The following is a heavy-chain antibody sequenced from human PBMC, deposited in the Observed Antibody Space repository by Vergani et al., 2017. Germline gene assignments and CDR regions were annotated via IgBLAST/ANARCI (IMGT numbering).Heavy chain of an antibody. V-gene: IGHV3-21*04. CDR2: ISSSSSYI. CDR3: ARVEANYYYYMDV. J-gene: IGHJ6*03. CDR1: GFTFSSYS. D-gene: IGHD3-3*01. Sequence: EVQLVESGGGLVKPGGSLRLSCVASGFTFSSYSMNWVRQAPGKGLEWVSSISSSSSYIYYADSVKGRFTISRDNAKNSLYLQMNSLRAEDTALYHCARVEANYYYYMDVWGKGTTVTVSS.